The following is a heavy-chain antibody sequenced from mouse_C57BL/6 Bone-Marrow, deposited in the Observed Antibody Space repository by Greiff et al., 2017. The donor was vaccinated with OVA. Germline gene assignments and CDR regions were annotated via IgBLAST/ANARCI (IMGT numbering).Heavy chain of an antibody. V-gene: IGHV1-63*01. CDR1: GYTFTNYW. CDR3: ARLGDSNYGPPWFAY. J-gene: IGHJ3*01. Sequence: QVQLKESGAELVRPGTSVKMSCKASGYTFTNYWIGWAKQRPGHGLEWIGDIYPGGGYTNYNEKFKGKATLTADKSSSTAYMQFSSLTSEDSAIYYCARLGDSNYGPPWFAYWGQGTLVTVSA. CDR2: IYPGGGYT. D-gene: IGHD2-5*01.